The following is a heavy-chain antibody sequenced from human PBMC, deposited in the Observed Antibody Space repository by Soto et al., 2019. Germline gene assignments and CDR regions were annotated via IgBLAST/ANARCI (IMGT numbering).Heavy chain of an antibody. CDR3: AKWYSSTWGAFDI. D-gene: IGHD6-13*01. CDR1: GGTFSSYT. Sequence: QVQLVQSGAEVKKPGSSVKVSCKASGGTFSSYTISWVRQAPGRGLEWMGRIIPILGIANYAQKFQGRVTITADKSTSTAYMELSSLRSEDTAVYYCAKWYSSTWGAFDIWGQGTMVTVSS. J-gene: IGHJ3*02. CDR2: IIPILGIA. V-gene: IGHV1-69*02.